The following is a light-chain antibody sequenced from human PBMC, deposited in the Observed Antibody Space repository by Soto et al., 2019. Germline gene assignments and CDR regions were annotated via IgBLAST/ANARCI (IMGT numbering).Light chain of an antibody. CDR1: QSISIW. CDR2: KAS. CDR3: QQYNSDST. Sequence: IQMTQSPSTLSASVGDRVTITCRASQSISIWLAWYQQKPGKAPKLPIYKASSLESEVPSRFSGSGSGTEFTLTINRLQPDDSATYYCQQYNSDSTFGQGTKVEIK. V-gene: IGKV1-5*03. J-gene: IGKJ1*01.